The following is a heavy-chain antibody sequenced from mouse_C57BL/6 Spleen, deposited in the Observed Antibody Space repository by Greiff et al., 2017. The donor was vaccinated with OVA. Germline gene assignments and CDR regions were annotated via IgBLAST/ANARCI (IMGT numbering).Heavy chain of an antibody. V-gene: IGHV5S21*01. CDR1: GFTFSSYA. J-gene: IGHJ2*01. CDR3: ARSMGGFDY. D-gene: IGHD2-10*02. Sequence: EVQRVESGDGLVKPGGSLKLPCAASGFTFSSYAMSWVRQTPEKGLEWVAYISSGGDYIYYADTVKGRFTISRDNARNTLYLQMSSLKSEDTAMYYCARSMGGFDYWGQGTTLTVSS. CDR2: ISSGGDYI.